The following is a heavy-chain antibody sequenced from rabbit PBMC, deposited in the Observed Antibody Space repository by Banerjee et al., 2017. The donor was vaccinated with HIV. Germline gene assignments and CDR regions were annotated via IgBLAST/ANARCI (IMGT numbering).Heavy chain of an antibody. D-gene: IGHD1-1*01. Sequence: QEQLEESGGDLVKPETSLTLTCKASGFSFSGGYWMCLVRQAPGKGLELIACISTYNGSTYYASWAKGRFTISKTSSTTVTLQLTSLTAADTATYFCARGTSSSGYYMGLWGPGTLVTVS. V-gene: IGHV1S45*01. CDR2: ISTYNGST. CDR3: ARGTSSSGYYMGL. J-gene: IGHJ4*01. CDR1: GFSFSGGYW.